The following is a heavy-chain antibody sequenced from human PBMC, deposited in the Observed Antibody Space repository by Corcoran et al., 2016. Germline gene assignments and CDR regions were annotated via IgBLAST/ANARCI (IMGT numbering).Heavy chain of an antibody. V-gene: IGHV1-46*01. CDR2: INPSGGST. J-gene: IGHJ5*02. Sequence: QVQLVQSGAEVKKPGASVKVSCKASGYTFTSYYMHWVRQAPGQGLEWMGIINPSGGSTSYAQKFQGRVTMTRDTSTSTVYMELSSLRSEDTAVYYCARAHYDSSGYTNWFDPWGQGTLVTVSS. D-gene: IGHD3-22*01. CDR3: ARAHYDSSGYTNWFDP. CDR1: GYTFTSYY.